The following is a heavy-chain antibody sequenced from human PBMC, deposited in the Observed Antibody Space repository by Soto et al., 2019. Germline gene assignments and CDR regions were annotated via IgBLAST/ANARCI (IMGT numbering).Heavy chain of an antibody. Sequence: QVQLQESGPGLVKPSQTLSLTCTVSGGSISSGGYYWSWIRQHPGKGLEWIGYIYYSGSTYYNPSLKSRVTISVDTSKNQFSLKLSSVTAADTAVYYCARGRVHYSSPGGWFDPWGQGTLVTVPS. CDR2: IYYSGST. V-gene: IGHV4-31*03. CDR1: GGSISSGGYY. CDR3: ARGRVHYSSPGGWFDP. D-gene: IGHD6-13*01. J-gene: IGHJ5*02.